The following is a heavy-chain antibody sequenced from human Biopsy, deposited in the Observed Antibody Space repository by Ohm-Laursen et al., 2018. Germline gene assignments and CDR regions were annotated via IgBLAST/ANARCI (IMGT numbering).Heavy chain of an antibody. J-gene: IGHJ4*02. CDR3: ARDSRGGHLNTTLITGKNLDS. CDR1: YGSISGHF. CDR2: VYYNGNI. D-gene: IGHD3-16*01. Sequence: SETLSLTCAVTYGSISGHFWSWIRQAPGKGLEWIGYVYYNGNINYSPSLKSRATISLDTSKDRFSLKLNSVTAADTAVYFCARDSRGGHLNTTLITGKNLDSWGQGILVTVSS. V-gene: IGHV4-59*11.